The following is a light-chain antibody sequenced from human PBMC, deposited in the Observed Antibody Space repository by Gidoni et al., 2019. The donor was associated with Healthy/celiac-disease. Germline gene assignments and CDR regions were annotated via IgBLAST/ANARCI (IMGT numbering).Light chain of an antibody. CDR1: KLGDKY. Sequence: YELTQPPSVSVSPGQTASITCSGDKLGDKYACWYQQKPGQSPVLVIYQDSKRPSGIPERFSGSNSGNTATLTISGTQAMDEADYYCQAWDSSTDVVFGGGTKLTVL. V-gene: IGLV3-1*01. CDR2: QDS. CDR3: QAWDSSTDVV. J-gene: IGLJ2*01.